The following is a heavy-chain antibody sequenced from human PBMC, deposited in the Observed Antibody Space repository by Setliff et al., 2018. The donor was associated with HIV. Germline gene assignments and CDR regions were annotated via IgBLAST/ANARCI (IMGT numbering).Heavy chain of an antibody. J-gene: IGHJ4*02. CDR1: GGSLSDYY. D-gene: IGHD5-18*01. V-gene: IGHV4-34*01. CDR3: ARYDGYKVSFDN. CDR2: INHSGST. Sequence: SETLSLTCGVYGGSLSDYYWNWIRQPPGKGLEWIAEINHSGSTNYNPSLKSRATISVDTSQNQLSLKPSSVTAADTAMYYCARYDGYKVSFDNWGPGTLVTVSS.